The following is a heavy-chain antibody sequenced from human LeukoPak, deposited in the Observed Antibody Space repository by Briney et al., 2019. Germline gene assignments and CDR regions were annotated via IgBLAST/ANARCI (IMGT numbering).Heavy chain of an antibody. CDR2: ISSSGSTI. CDR1: GFTFSDYY. J-gene: IGHJ6*02. Sequence: GGSLRLSCAASGFTFSDYYMSWIRQAPGKGLEWVSYISSSGSTIYYADSVKGRFTISRDNAKNSLYLQMNSLRAEDTAVYYCARDTTTGYYYYYGMDVWAKGPRSPSP. CDR3: ARDTTTGYYYYYGMDV. V-gene: IGHV3-11*01. D-gene: IGHD4-17*01.